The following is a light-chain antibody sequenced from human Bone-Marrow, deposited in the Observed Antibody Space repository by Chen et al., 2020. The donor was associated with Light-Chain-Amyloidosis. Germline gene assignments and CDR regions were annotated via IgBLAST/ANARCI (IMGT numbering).Light chain of an antibody. Sequence: SYVLTQPSSVSVAPGQTATIACGGNNIGSTSVHWYQQTPGQAPLLVVYADSDRPSGIPERLSASNSGNTATLTISRVEAGDEADYYCQVWDRSSDRPVFGGGTKLTVL. J-gene: IGLJ3*02. CDR1: NIGSTS. CDR3: QVWDRSSDRPV. CDR2: ADS. V-gene: IGLV3-21*02.